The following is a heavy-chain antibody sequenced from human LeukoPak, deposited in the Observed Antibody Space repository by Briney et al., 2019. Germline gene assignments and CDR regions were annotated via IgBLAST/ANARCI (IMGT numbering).Heavy chain of an antibody. CDR2: IYPGDSDT. V-gene: IGHV5-51*01. J-gene: IGHJ4*02. CDR3: ARSYVEENFDY. CDR1: GYSFTSYW. D-gene: IGHD3-10*01. Sequence: GESLKISCKGSGYSFTSYWIGWVRQLPGKGLEGMGIIYPGDSDTRYSPHLQGQVTISADKSISTAYLQWSSLKASDTAMYYCARSYVEENFDYWGQGTLVTVSS.